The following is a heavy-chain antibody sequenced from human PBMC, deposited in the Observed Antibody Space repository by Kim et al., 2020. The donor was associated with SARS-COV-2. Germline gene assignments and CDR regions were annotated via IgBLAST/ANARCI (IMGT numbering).Heavy chain of an antibody. CDR3: ARLSGSYPSDAFDI. J-gene: IGHJ3*02. Sequence: AASVKGRFTISRDDSKNSLYLQRNSLKTEDTAVYYCARLSGSYPSDAFDIWGQGTMVTVSS. V-gene: IGHV3-72*01. D-gene: IGHD1-26*01.